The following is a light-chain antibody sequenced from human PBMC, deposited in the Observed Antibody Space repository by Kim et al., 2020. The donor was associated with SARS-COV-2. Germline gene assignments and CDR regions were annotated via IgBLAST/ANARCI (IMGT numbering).Light chain of an antibody. V-gene: IGKV3-20*01. CDR1: QSISSGY. CDR2: GAS. CDR3: QQYDSSPPT. J-gene: IGKJ1*01. Sequence: SPGERATLSCRASQSISSGYLGWYQQKPGQAPRLLIYGASIRATGIPDRFSASGSGTDFTLTISRLEPEDFAVYICQQYDSSPPTFGQGTKVAIK.